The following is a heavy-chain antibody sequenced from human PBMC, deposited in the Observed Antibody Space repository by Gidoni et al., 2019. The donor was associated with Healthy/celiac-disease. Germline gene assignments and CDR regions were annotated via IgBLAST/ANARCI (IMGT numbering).Heavy chain of an antibody. CDR2: ISSSSSYI. D-gene: IGHD2-15*01. V-gene: IGHV3-21*01. CDR1: GFTFSSYS. J-gene: IGHJ6*02. CDR3: ARGARGYGPGGGYYYHYGMDV. Sequence: EVQLVESGGGLVKPGGSLRLSCAASGFTFSSYSRNWVRQAPGKGLEWVSSISSSSSYIYYADSVKGRFTISRDNAKNSLYLQMNSLRAEDTAVYYCARGARGYGPGGGYYYHYGMDVWGQGTTVTVSS.